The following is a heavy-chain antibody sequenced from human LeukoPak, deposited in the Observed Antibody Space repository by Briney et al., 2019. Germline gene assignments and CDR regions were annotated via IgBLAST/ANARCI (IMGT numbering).Heavy chain of an antibody. D-gene: IGHD1-26*01. CDR2: MHPNSGNK. CDR3: ARDNSVGDYAWWFDP. CDR1: GYTFTSYD. J-gene: IGHJ5*02. V-gene: IGHV1-8*03. Sequence: ASVKVSCKASGYTFTSYDINWVRQATGQGLEWMGWMHPNSGNKGYAQKFEDRVTITRNTSISTAYMELSSLRSDDTAVYFCARDNSVGDYAWWFDPWGQGTLVTVSS.